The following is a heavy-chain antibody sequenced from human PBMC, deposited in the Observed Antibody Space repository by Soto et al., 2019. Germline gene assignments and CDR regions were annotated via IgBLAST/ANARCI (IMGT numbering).Heavy chain of an antibody. CDR1: GGSISSGGYY. D-gene: IGHD3-16*01. J-gene: IGHJ4*02. V-gene: IGHV4-31*03. CDR2: IYYSGGT. CDR3: ARVGSFAH. Sequence: QVQLQESGPRLVKPSQTLSLTCIVSGGSISSGGYYWSWIRQHPGKGLECIGYIYYSGGTSYNPSLKSRVTISVDRSKNQFSLRLSSVTAADTAVYYCARVGSFAHWGQGTLVTVSS.